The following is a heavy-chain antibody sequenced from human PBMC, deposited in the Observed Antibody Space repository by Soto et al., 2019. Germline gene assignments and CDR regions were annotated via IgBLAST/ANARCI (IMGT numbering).Heavy chain of an antibody. V-gene: IGHV1-2*02. Sequence: QVQLVQSGAEVKKPGASVKVSCKAPRYIFTAYFMHWVRQAXXQGLEWMGWINPNNGATHYGLSFQGRVTMTRDTSISTAYMELSSLRSDDTAVYYCASHDPGARFDPWGQGTLVIVSS. D-gene: IGHD1-1*01. J-gene: IGHJ5*02. CDR1: RYIFTAYF. CDR3: ASHDPGARFDP. CDR2: INPNNGAT.